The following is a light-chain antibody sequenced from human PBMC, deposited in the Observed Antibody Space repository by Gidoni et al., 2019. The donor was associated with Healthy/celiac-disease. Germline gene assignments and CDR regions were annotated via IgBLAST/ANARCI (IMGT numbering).Light chain of an antibody. CDR2: KAS. CDR3: QQYNSYRT. J-gene: IGKJ1*01. V-gene: IGKV1-5*03. CDR1: QSISSW. Sequence: DIQMTQSPSTLSASVGDRVTITCRASQSISSWLAWYQQKPGKAPKLLIYKASSLESGVPPRFSGSGSGTEFTLTISSLQPDDFATYYCQQYNSYRTCGQGTKVEIK.